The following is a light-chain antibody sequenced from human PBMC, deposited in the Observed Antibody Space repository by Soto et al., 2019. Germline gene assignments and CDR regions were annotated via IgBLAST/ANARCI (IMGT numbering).Light chain of an antibody. CDR1: QSISNF. J-gene: IGKJ1*01. V-gene: IGKV1-5*03. Sequence: DIQMTQSPSSLSASVWDRVSITFLASQSISNFLNWYQQKPGKAPKLLIYKASTLKSGVPSRFSRSGSGTEFTLTISSLQPDDFATYYCQHYNSYSEAFGQGTKVDIK. CDR2: KAS. CDR3: QHYNSYSEA.